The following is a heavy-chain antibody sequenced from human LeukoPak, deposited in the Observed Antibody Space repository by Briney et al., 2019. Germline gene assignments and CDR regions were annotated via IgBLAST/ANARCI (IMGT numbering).Heavy chain of an antibody. V-gene: IGHV6-1*01. CDR3: ARGPYYYDSSGYSDY. Sequence: SQTLSLTCAISGDSVSSTSAAWNWIRQSPSRGLEWLGRTYYRSKWYSDYAVSVRGRITVNPDTSTNQFSLQLNSVTAADTAVYYCARGPYYYDSSGYSDYWGQGTLVTVSS. CDR1: GDSVSSTSAA. D-gene: IGHD3-22*01. J-gene: IGHJ4*02. CDR2: TYYRSKWYS.